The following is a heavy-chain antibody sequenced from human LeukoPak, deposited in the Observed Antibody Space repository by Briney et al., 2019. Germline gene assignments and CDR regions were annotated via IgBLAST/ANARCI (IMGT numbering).Heavy chain of an antibody. CDR3: ARDREIGMGSYDFLSGHLLADY. Sequence: ASVKVSCKASGYTFTGYYMHWVRQAPGQGLEWMGWINSNSGGTNYAQKFQGRVTMTRDTSISTAYMELSRLRSDDTAVYYCARDREIGMGSYDFLSGHLLADYWGQGTLVTVSS. V-gene: IGHV1-2*02. CDR1: GYTFTGYY. CDR2: INSNSGGT. J-gene: IGHJ4*02. D-gene: IGHD3-3*01.